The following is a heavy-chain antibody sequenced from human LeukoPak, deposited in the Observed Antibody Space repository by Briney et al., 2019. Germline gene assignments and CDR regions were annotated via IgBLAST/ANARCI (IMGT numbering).Heavy chain of an antibody. CDR2: IYYSGST. V-gene: IGHV4-59*01. CDR3: ARARESSSGYYPPLPDY. CDR1: GGSISSYY. J-gene: IGHJ4*02. D-gene: IGHD3-22*01. Sequence: SETLSLTCTVSGGSISSYYWSWLRQPPGKGLEWIGYIYYSGSTNYNPSLKSRVTISVDTSKNQFSLKLSSVTAADTAVYYCARARESSSGYYPPLPDYWGQGTLVTVSS.